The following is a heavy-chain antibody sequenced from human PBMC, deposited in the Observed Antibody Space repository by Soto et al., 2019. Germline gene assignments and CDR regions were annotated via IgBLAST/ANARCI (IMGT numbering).Heavy chain of an antibody. CDR1: GGSISSTSYY. J-gene: IGHJ4*02. Sequence: SETLSLTCTVSGGSISSTSYYWGWIRQPPXKGLEWIGSMYYSGSTNYNPSLKSRLTMSVDTSKNQFSLKLRSVTAADTAVYYCARSSSRAFRSLEWVDTLDCWGQGTPVTVSS. CDR2: MYYSGST. D-gene: IGHD3-3*01. CDR3: ARSSSRAFRSLEWVDTLDC. V-gene: IGHV4-39*01.